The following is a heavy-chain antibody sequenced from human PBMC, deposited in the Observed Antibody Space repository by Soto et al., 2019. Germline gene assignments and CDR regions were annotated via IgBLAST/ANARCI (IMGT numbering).Heavy chain of an antibody. D-gene: IGHD6-19*01. CDR3: ARTTIAVAVLFDY. J-gene: IGHJ4*02. V-gene: IGHV4-59*01. CDR1: GGSISSYY. CDR2: ISYSGST. Sequence: QVQLQESGPGLVKPSETLSLTCTVSGGSISSYYWSWIRQPPGKGLEWIGYISYSGSTNYNPSLKSRVTISVDTSKKQFSLNLSSVTAADTAVYYCARTTIAVAVLFDYWGQGTLVTVSS.